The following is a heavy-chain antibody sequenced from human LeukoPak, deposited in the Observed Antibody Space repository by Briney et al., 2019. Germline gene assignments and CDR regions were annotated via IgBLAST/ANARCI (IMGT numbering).Heavy chain of an antibody. Sequence: SVKVSCKASGGTFSSYAISWVRQAPGQGLEWMGRIIPILGIANYAQKFQGRVTIAADKSTSTAYMELSSLRSEDTAVYYCARAPYYDILTGYDIDYWGQGTLVTVSS. J-gene: IGHJ4*02. V-gene: IGHV1-69*04. CDR2: IIPILGIA. CDR3: ARAPYYDILTGYDIDY. D-gene: IGHD3-9*01. CDR1: GGTFSSYA.